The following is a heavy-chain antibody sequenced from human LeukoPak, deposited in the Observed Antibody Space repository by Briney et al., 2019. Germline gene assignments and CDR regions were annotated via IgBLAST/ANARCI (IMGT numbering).Heavy chain of an antibody. CDR1: GGSISSYY. J-gene: IGHJ6*03. V-gene: IGHV4-4*07. D-gene: IGHD2-21*02. CDR2: IYTSGST. Sequence: SETLSLTCTVSGGSISSYYWSWIRQPAGKGLEWIGRIYTSGSTNYNPSLKSRVAMSVDTSKNQFSLKLSSVTAADTAVYYCARERGDYLLKGGSADYYYYMDVWGEGTTVTISS. CDR3: ARERGDYLLKGGSADYYYYMDV.